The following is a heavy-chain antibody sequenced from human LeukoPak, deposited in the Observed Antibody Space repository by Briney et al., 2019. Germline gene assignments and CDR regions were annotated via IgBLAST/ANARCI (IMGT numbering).Heavy chain of an antibody. D-gene: IGHD5-12*01. J-gene: IGHJ6*02. CDR2: IYYSGST. CDR1: GGSISSDY. Sequence: SETLSLTCTVSGGSISSDYWSWIRQPPGKGLEWIGYIYYSGSTNYNPSLKSRVTISVDTSKNQFSLKLSSVTAADTAVYYCARSGYDYYYYYYYGMDVWGQGTTVTVSS. CDR3: ARSGYDYYYYYYYGMDV. V-gene: IGHV4-59*01.